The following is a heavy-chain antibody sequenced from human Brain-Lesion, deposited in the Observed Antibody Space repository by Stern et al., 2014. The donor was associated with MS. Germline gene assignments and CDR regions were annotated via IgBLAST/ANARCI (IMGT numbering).Heavy chain of an antibody. V-gene: IGHV1-24*01. D-gene: IGHD6-13*01. CDR1: GYTLTELS. CDR2: FDPEDGET. CDR3: ATGDFRQQLVPGPYYFYGMDV. J-gene: IGHJ6*02. Sequence: VQLVESGAEVKKPGASVKVSCKVSGYTLTELSMHWVRQAPGKGLEWMGRFDPEDGETSYAQEFQGRFTMTEDTSTDTAYMELSSLRSEDTAVYYCATGDFRQQLVPGPYYFYGMDVWGQGTTVTVSS.